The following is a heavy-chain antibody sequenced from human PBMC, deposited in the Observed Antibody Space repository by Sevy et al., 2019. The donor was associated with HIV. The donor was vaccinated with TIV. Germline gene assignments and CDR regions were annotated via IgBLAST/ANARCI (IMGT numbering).Heavy chain of an antibody. CDR1: GGSISSSSYY. V-gene: IGHV4-39*01. D-gene: IGHD4-17*01. CDR3: ASESTVVTPLFDY. J-gene: IGHJ4*02. Sequence: SETLSLTCTVSGGSISSSSYYWGWIRQPPGMGLEWIGSIYYSGSTYYNPSLKSRVTISVDTSKNQFSLKLSSVTAADTAVYYCASESTVVTPLFDYWGQGTLVTVSS. CDR2: IYYSGST.